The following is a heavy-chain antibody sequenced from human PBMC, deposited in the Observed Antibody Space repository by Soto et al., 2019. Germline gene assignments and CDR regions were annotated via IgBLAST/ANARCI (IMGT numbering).Heavy chain of an antibody. D-gene: IGHD1-26*01. J-gene: IGHJ4*02. CDR2: ISSGGGSP. V-gene: IGHV3-23*01. CDR1: GFTFSNYA. CDR3: AKGGGGIVPRHFDN. Sequence: EVQLLESGGGLVQPGGSLRLSCAASGFTFSNYAMSWVRQAPGRGLEWVSGISSGGGSPYNADSVKGRFSICRDNSKNTLYLQMNSLRAEDTAIYYCAKGGGGIVPRHFDNWGQGILVTVSS.